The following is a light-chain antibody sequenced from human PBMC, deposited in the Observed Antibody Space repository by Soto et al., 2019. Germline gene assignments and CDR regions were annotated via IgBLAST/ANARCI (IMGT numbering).Light chain of an antibody. CDR1: SSNIGAGYD. CDR3: QSYDSRLSGYVV. CDR2: GNS. J-gene: IGLJ2*01. V-gene: IGLV1-40*01. Sequence: QSVLTQPPSVSGAPGQRVTISCTGSSSNIGAGYDVHWYQQLPGTAPKLLIYGNSNRPSGVPDRFSGPKSGTSASLAITGLQAEDEADYYCQSYDSRLSGYVVFGGGTKVTVL.